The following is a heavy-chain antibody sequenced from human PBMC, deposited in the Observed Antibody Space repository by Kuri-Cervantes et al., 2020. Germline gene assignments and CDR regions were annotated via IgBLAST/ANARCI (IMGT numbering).Heavy chain of an antibody. CDR1: GFTFSTSW. D-gene: IGHD5-24*01. V-gene: IGHV3-11*04. CDR3: ARSLMANDAFDI. CDR2: ISSSGSSP. J-gene: IGHJ3*02. Sequence: LSLTCAASGFTFSTSWMHWVRQAPGKGLEWVSYISSSGSSPDYADSVKGRLTTSRDNAKNSLYLHINSLRVEDTAVYYCARSLMANDAFDIWGQGTMVTVSS.